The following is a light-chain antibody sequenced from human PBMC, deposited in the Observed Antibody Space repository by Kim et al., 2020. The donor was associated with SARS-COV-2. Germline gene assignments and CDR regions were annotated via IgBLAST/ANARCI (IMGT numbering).Light chain of an antibody. J-gene: IGLJ3*02. V-gene: IGLV3-9*01. Sequence: SYELTQTLSVSVALGQTARITCGGYNVRSKNVHWYQQKPGQAPVLVIYRDNNRPSGIPERFSGSDSGNTATLTISRAQAGDEADYYCQVWDNRMGVFGGGTQLTVL. CDR1: NVRSKN. CDR2: RDN. CDR3: QVWDNRMGV.